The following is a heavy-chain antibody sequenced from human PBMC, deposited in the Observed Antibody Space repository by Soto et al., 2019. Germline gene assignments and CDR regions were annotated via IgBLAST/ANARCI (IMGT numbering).Heavy chain of an antibody. V-gene: IGHV3-48*03. CDR2: ISSSGSTI. Sequence: GGSLRLSXAASGFTFSSYEMNWVRQAPGKGLEWVSYISSSGSTIYYADSVKGRFTISRDNAKNSLYLQMNSLRAEDTAVYYCAILWFGELLPQSQVPNWGQGTLVTVSS. D-gene: IGHD3-10*01. CDR3: AILWFGELLPQSQVPN. CDR1: GFTFSSYE. J-gene: IGHJ4*02.